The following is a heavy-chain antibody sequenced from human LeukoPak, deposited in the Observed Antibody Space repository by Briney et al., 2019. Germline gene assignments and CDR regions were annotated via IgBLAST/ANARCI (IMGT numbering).Heavy chain of an antibody. V-gene: IGHV4-34*01. D-gene: IGHD6-6*01. J-gene: IGHJ4*02. CDR2: INHSGGT. CDR3: ARGLGIGSSHFDY. Sequence: SETLSLTCAVYGGSFSGYYWSWIRQPPGKGLEWIGEINHSGGTNYNPSLKSRVTISVDTSKNQFSLKLSSVTAADTAVYYCARGLGIGSSHFDYWGQGTLVTVSS. CDR1: GGSFSGYY.